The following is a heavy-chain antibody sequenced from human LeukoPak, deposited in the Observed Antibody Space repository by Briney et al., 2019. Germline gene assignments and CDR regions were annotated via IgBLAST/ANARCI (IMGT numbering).Heavy chain of an antibody. V-gene: IGHV1-2*02. CDR3: ARGHPYGHYLAPLDY. D-gene: IGHD4-17*01. Sequence: ASVKVSCKASGYTFTGYYMHWVRQAPGQGLEWMGWINPNSGGTDYAQKFQGRVTMTRDTSISTAYMELSRLRSDDTAVYYCARGHPYGHYLAPLDYWGQGTLATVSS. J-gene: IGHJ4*02. CDR2: INPNSGGT. CDR1: GYTFTGYY.